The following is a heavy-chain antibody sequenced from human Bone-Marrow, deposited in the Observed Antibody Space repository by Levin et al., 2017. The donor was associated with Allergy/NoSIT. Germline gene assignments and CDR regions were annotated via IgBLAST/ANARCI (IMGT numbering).Heavy chain of an antibody. CDR3: TKDLDYHDAFDI. J-gene: IGHJ3*02. V-gene: IGHV3-53*01. D-gene: IGHD3-3*01. CDR2: IETGGST. Sequence: PGGSLRLSCAAYEFAVSTSYMSWVRQAPGKGLEWVSLIETGGSTYYADSVKGRFTIPRDHSENTVDLQMNNLRVDDTAVYYCTKDLDYHDAFDIWGQGTMVTVSS. CDR1: EFAVSTSY.